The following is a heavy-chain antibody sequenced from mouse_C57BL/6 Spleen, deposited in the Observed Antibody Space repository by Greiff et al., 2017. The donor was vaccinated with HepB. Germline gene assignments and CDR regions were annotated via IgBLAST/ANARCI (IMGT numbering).Heavy chain of an antibody. V-gene: IGHV1-82*01. J-gene: IGHJ2*01. D-gene: IGHD4-1*01. Sequence: VKLQESGPELVKPGASVKISCKASGYAFSSSWMNWVKQRPGKGLEWIGRIYPGDGDTNYNGKFKGKATLTADKSSSTAYMQLSSLTSEDSAVYFCARWDRDYWGQGTTLTVSS. CDR3: ARWDRDY. CDR2: IYPGDGDT. CDR1: GYAFSSSW.